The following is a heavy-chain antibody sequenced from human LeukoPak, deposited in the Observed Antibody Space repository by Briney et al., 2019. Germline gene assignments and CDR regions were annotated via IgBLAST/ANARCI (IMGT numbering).Heavy chain of an antibody. J-gene: IGHJ5*02. CDR3: ARGHYLYWFDP. Sequence: SETLSLTCTVSGGSIGGDTYYWSWIRQHPVKGLEWIGYIYYSGSTHYNPSLESRVTISVDTSKNQFSLELTSVTAADTAVYYCARGHYLYWFDPWGQGTLVTVSS. CDR1: GGSIGGDTYY. D-gene: IGHD3-10*01. V-gene: IGHV4-31*03. CDR2: IYYSGST.